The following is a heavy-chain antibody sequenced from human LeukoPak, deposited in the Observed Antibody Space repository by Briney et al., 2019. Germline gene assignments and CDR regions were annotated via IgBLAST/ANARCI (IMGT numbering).Heavy chain of an antibody. J-gene: IGHJ5*02. V-gene: IGHV4-61*02. CDR3: ARDGRSIAARPSPSGWFDP. CDR1: GGSISSGSYY. CDR2: IHTSGST. Sequence: SQTLSLTCTVSGGSISSGSYYWSWIRQPAGKGLEWIGRIHTSGSTNYNPSLKSRVTISVDTSKNQFSLKLSSVTAADTAVYYCARDGRSIAARPSPSGWFDPWGQGTLVTVSS. D-gene: IGHD6-6*01.